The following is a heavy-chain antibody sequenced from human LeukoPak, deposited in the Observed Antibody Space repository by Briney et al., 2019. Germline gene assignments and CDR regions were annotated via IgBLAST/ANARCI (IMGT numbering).Heavy chain of an antibody. CDR3: ARDGADVYGRAFDY. D-gene: IGHD3-10*01. CDR1: GGSISSYF. J-gene: IGHJ4*02. CDR2: IHASGTT. Sequence: SETLSLTCNVSGGSISSYFWTWIRQPAGKGLEWIGRIHASGTTNYNSSLKSRVSMSVDTSKNQFSLKLTSVTAADTAVYFCARDGADVYGRAFDYRGQGTLVSVSS. V-gene: IGHV4-4*07.